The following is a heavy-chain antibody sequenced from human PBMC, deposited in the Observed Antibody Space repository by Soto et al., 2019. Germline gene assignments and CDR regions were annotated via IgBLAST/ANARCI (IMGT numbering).Heavy chain of an antibody. J-gene: IGHJ6*02. CDR3: ARDVLIYVDTAMGGTYNYYYGMDV. Sequence: PSETLSLTCTVSGGSISSGDYSWSWIRQPPGKGLEWIGYIYHSGSTYYNPSLKSRVTISVDTSKNQFSLKLSSVTAADTAVYYCARDVLIYVDTAMGGTYNYYYGMDVWGQGTTVTVSS. CDR1: GGSISSGDYS. D-gene: IGHD5-18*01. CDR2: IYHSGST. V-gene: IGHV4-30-2*01.